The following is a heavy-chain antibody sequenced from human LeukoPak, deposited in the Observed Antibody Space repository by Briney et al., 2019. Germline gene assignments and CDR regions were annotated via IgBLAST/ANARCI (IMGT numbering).Heavy chain of an antibody. V-gene: IGHV1-18*01. CDR3: ARVAARHLGPTYYYYYMDV. CDR1: GYSFTRYG. CDR2: ISGSNGNT. D-gene: IGHD6-6*01. J-gene: IGHJ6*03. Sequence: ASVTVSCKASGYSFTRYGISWVRQAPGQGLEWMGWISGSNGNTNYAQKLQGRVTMTTDTSTSTAYMELRSLRSDDTAVYYCARVAARHLGPTYYYYYMDVWGKGTTVTVSS.